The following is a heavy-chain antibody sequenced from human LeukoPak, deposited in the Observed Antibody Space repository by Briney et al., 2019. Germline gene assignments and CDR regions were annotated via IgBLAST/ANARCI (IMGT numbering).Heavy chain of an antibody. Sequence: ASVKVSCKASGYTFTGYYMHWVRQAPGQGLEWMGGINPNRGGTNYAQKFQGRVTMTRDTSISTAYMELSRLGFDDTALYSCARDLSGAMTTVTCADYWGQATLVTVSS. J-gene: IGHJ4*02. CDR2: INPNRGGT. V-gene: IGHV1-2*02. CDR1: GYTFTGYY. CDR3: ARDLSGAMTTVTCADY. D-gene: IGHD4-17*01.